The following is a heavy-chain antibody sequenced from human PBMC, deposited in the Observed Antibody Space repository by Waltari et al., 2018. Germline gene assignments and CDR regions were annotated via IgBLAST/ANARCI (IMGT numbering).Heavy chain of an antibody. CDR1: GFTLSSYW. J-gene: IGHJ6*02. CDR3: VTDDPGLGLDV. CDR2: IKKDGGEE. V-gene: IGHV3-7*01. Sequence: EVQLVESGGGLVQPGGSLRLSCAASGFTLSSYWMSWVRQAPGKGLGGVANIKKDGGEEYYVDSVRGRFTITRDNARDTVYLQMTSLRAEDTAVYFCVTDDPGLGLDVWGQGTTVTVSS. D-gene: IGHD7-27*01.